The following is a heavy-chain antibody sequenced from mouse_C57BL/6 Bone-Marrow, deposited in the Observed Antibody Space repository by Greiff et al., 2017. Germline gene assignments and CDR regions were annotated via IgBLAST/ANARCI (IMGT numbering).Heavy chain of an antibody. CDR2: IDPETGGT. J-gene: IGHJ2*01. CDR3: QRGGCDY. V-gene: IGHV1-15*01. CDR1: GYTFTDYE. Sequence: VQVVESGAELVRPGASVTLSCKASGYTFTDYEMHWVKQTPVHGLEWIGAIDPETGGTAYYQKFKGKAILTADKSSSTAYMELRSRTSEDSAVYYCQRGGCDYWGQGTTLTVAS.